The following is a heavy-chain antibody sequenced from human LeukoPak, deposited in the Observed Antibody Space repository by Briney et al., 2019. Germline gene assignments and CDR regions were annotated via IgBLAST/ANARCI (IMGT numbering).Heavy chain of an antibody. J-gene: IGHJ4*02. CDR2: IYTSGST. CDR1: GGSISSGGYY. D-gene: IGHD6-19*01. V-gene: IGHV4-61*02. CDR3: ARDLPYSSGWSSQDY. Sequence: SETLSLTCTVSGGSISSGGYYWSWIRQPAGKGLEWIGRIYTSGSTNYNPSLKSRVTMSVDTSKNQFSLKLSSVTAADTAVYYCARDLPYSSGWSSQDYWGQGTLVTVSS.